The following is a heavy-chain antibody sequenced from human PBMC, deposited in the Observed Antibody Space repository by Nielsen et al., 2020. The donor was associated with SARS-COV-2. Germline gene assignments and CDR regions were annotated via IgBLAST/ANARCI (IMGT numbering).Heavy chain of an antibody. CDR3: ARHGSRPQAAAVDWFDP. CDR1: GGSISSYY. J-gene: IGHJ5*02. D-gene: IGHD6-13*01. CDR2: IYYSGST. Sequence: SETLSLTCTVSGGSISSYYWSWIRQPPGKGLEWIGYIYYSGSTYYNPSLKSRVTISVDTSKNQFSLKLSSVTAADTAVYYCARHGSRPQAAAVDWFDPWGQGTLVTVSS. V-gene: IGHV4-59*04.